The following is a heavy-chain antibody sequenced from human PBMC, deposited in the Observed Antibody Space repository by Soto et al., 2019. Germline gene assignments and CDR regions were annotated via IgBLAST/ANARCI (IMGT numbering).Heavy chain of an antibody. V-gene: IGHV3-23*01. J-gene: IGHJ6*03. CDR1: GFTFSRYA. CDR3: ANSHCSGGRCYYYYYMDV. CDR2: ISGSGFST. D-gene: IGHD2-15*01. Sequence: GGSLRLSCAASGFTFSRYAMSWVRQAPGKGLEWVSAISGSGFSTYYADSVKGRFTISRDNSKNTLYLQMNSLRAEDTAVYYCANSHCSGGRCYYYYYMDVWGKGTTVTVSS.